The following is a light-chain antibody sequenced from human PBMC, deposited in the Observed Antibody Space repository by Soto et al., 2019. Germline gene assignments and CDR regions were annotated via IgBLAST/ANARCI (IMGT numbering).Light chain of an antibody. Sequence: QSVLTQPPSASGTPGQRVTISCSGSSSNIGSNYVYWYQQLPGTAPKLLIYRNNQRPSGVPDRFSGSKSGTSASLAISGLRSEDEADYYCAAWDDSRSGVVFGGGTQVTVL. CDR1: SSNIGSNY. CDR3: AAWDDSRSGVV. CDR2: RNN. V-gene: IGLV1-47*01. J-gene: IGLJ2*01.